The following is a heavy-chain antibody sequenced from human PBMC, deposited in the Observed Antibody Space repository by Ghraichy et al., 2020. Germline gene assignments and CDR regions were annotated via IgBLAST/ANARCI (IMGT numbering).Heavy chain of an antibody. D-gene: IGHD6-13*01. V-gene: IGHV3-30-3*01. CDR1: GFTFRTFS. Sequence: SCAASGFTFRTFSMHWVRQAPGKGLEWVAVISNDGIGKYYADSVRGRITISRDNSKNTLYLQMNSLRAEDTAMYYCARDIKSSSWSYYYYAMDVWGQGTTVTVSS. J-gene: IGHJ6*02. CDR2: ISNDGIGK. CDR3: ARDIKSSSWSYYYYAMDV.